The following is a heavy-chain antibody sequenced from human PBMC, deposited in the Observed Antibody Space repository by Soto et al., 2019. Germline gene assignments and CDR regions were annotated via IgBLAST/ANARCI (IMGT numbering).Heavy chain of an antibody. CDR3: ARDRYIVVVPAATNYGMDV. V-gene: IGHV1-2*04. CDR2: INPNSGGT. Sequence: GASVKVSCKASGYTFTGYYMHWVRQAPGQGLEWMGWINPNSGGTNYAQKFQGWVTMTRDTSISTAYMELSRLRSDDTAVYYCARDRYIVVVPAATNYGMDVWGQGTTVTVSS. D-gene: IGHD2-2*01. CDR1: GYTFTGYY. J-gene: IGHJ6*02.